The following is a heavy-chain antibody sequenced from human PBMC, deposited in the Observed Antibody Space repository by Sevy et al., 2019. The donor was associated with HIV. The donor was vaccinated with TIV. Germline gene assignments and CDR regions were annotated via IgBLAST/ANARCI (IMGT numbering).Heavy chain of an antibody. D-gene: IGHD6-19*01. CDR1: GGSISSGSYY. CDR2: IYSSGGS. V-gene: IGHV4-61*02. Sequence: SETLSLTCTVSGGSISSGSYYWSWIRQPAGKGLEWIGRIYSSGGSNYNPSLKSLVTMSVDTSKNQFSLRLSSVTAADTAIYYCARDLRDGSGWTDSWGQGTLVTVSS. CDR3: ARDLRDGSGWTDS. J-gene: IGHJ5*01.